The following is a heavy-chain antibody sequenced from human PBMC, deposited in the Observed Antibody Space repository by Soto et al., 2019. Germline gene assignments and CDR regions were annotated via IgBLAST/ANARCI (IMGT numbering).Heavy chain of an antibody. Sequence: EVQLLESGGGLEQPGGSLRLSCAASGFTFSRTGMSWVRQAPGKGLEWVATISGSGSSIKYSDSLKGRFTISRGNSKNTLYLQMNSLRAEDTAIYYCAIDPFDYDNSASLEGYWGQGTLVTVSS. CDR2: ISGSGSSI. J-gene: IGHJ4*02. CDR1: GFTFSRTG. CDR3: AIDPFDYDNSASLEGY. V-gene: IGHV3-23*01. D-gene: IGHD3-22*01.